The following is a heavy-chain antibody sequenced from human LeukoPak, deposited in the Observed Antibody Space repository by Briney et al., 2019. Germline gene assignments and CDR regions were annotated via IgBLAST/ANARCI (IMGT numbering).Heavy chain of an antibody. D-gene: IGHD2-15*01. CDR3: AHRLLSSAGAYDF. CDR1: GFSLSSGAEG. V-gene: IGHV2-5*02. Sequence: SGPTLVKPTQILTLTCTFSGFSLSSGAEGVGWVRQPPGKALEWLSLIYWDDDTRYNPSLNNRLSITKDTSKNQVVLTLSNLDPLDTATYYCAHRLLSSAGAYDFWGPGTMVTVSS. J-gene: IGHJ3*01. CDR2: IYWDDDT.